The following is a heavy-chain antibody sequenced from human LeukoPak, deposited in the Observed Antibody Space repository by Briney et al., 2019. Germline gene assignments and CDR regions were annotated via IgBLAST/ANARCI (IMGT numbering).Heavy chain of an antibody. CDR2: IYYSGGT. D-gene: IGHD6-19*01. CDR1: GGSISSYY. Sequence: SETLSLTCTVSGGSISSYYWSWIRQPPGKGLEWIGYIYYSGGTNYNPSLKSRVTISVDTSKNQFSLKLSSVTAADTAVYYCARKVPGYSSGWYLNWFDPWGQGTLITVSS. J-gene: IGHJ5*02. V-gene: IGHV4-59*08. CDR3: ARKVPGYSSGWYLNWFDP.